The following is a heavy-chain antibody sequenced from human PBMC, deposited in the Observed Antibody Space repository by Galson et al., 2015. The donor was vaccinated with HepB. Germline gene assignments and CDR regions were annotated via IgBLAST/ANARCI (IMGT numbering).Heavy chain of an antibody. Sequence: QSGAEVKKPGESLKISCKGSGYSFTSYWIGWVRQMPGKGLEWMGIIYPGDSDTRYSPSFQGQVTISADKSISTAYLQWSSLKASDTAMYYCARRGSRVGADDAFDIWGQGTMVTVSS. CDR1: GYSFTSYW. D-gene: IGHD1-26*01. V-gene: IGHV5-51*01. CDR3: ARRGSRVGADDAFDI. J-gene: IGHJ3*02. CDR2: IYPGDSDT.